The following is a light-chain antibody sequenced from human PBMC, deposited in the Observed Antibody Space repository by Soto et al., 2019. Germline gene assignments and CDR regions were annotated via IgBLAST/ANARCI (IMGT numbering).Light chain of an antibody. CDR2: EVS. V-gene: IGLV2-8*01. CDR1: SSDVGGYNY. J-gene: IGLJ1*01. CDR3: TSYAGSNNHV. Sequence: QSVLTQPPSASGSPGQSVTISCTGTSSDVGGYNYVSWYQQHPGKAPKLMIYEVSKRPSGVPDRFSGSKSGNTASLTVSGLQAEDEADYYCTSYAGSNNHVLGTGTKGTVL.